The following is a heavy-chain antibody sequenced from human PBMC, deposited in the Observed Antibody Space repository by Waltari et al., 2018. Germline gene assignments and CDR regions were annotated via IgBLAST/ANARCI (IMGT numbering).Heavy chain of an antibody. J-gene: IGHJ5*02. CDR3: ARGEQLHLIRRNSFDT. Sequence: QVQLQQWGAGLLKPSETLSLTCAVNGGSFNSYYWGWIRQPPGKGLEWIGEISHNGRTNENPSVKSRVAISVDTSKNRFSLKLNFLTAADTAVYYCARGEQLHLIRRNSFDTWGQGTLVTVSS. CDR2: ISHNGRT. CDR1: GGSFNSYY. D-gene: IGHD1-1*01. V-gene: IGHV4-34*01.